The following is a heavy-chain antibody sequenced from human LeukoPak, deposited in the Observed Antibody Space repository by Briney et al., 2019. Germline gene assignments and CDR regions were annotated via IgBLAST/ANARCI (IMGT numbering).Heavy chain of an antibody. J-gene: IGHJ4*02. V-gene: IGHV3-74*01. D-gene: IGHD2/OR15-2a*01. Sequence: GGSLRLSCVASGNYWMHWVRQAPGKRLVWVSHINSDGSWTSYADSVKGRFTISKDNAKNTVYLQMNSLRAEDTAVYYCVSFYETYWGRGTLVTVSS. CDR3: VSFYETY. CDR1: GNYW. CDR2: INSDGSWT.